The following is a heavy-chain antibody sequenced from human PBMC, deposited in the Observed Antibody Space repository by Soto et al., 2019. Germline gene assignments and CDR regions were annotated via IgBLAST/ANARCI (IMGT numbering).Heavy chain of an antibody. V-gene: IGHV3-30-3*01. J-gene: IGHJ4*02. Sequence: PGGSLRLSCAASGFTFSSYAMHWVRQAPGKGLEWVAVISYDGSNKYYADSVKGRFTISRDNSKNTLYLQMNSLRAEDTAVYYCATDIVLVPAATYWGQGTLVTVSS. CDR2: ISYDGSNK. CDR1: GFTFSSYA. D-gene: IGHD2-2*01. CDR3: ATDIVLVPAATY.